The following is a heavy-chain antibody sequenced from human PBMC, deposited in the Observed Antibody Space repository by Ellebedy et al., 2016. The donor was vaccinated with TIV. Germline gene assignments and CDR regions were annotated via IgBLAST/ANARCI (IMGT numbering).Heavy chain of an antibody. CDR1: GYSFSTYW. CDR3: SRHRGYGMDV. V-gene: IGHV5-10-1*01. CDR2: IDPTDSYT. J-gene: IGHJ6*02. Sequence: GESLKISCKASGYSFSTYWITWVRQMPGKGLEWMGKIDPTDSYTNYSPSFQGLVTISAAESASTAYLQWPSLKASDSATYYCSRHRGYGMDVWGQGTTVTVSS. D-gene: IGHD3-10*01.